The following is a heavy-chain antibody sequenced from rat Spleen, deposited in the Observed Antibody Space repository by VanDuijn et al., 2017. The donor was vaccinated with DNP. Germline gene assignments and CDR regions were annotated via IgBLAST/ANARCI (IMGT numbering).Heavy chain of an antibody. J-gene: IGHJ2*01. CDR3: ARWDGYNSGFDS. Sequence: EVQLQESGPGLVKPSQSLSLTCSVTGYSITSNYWGWIRKFPGNKMEWMGYISYSGGTSYNPSLKSRISISRDTSKNQFFLQLNSVTTEDTATYYCARWDGYNSGFDSWGQGVMVTVSS. D-gene: IGHD1-9*01. V-gene: IGHV3-1*01. CDR1: GYSITSNY. CDR2: ISYSGGT.